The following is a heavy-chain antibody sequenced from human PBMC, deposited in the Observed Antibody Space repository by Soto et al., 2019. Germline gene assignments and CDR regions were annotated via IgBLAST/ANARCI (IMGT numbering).Heavy chain of an antibody. Sequence: QVQLVQSGAEVKKPGASVKVSCKASGSTFTSSYMHWGRQAPGQGLEWMGIINPSGGSTSYAQKFQGRVTMTRDTSTSTVYMELSSLRSEDTAVYYCARVGYSYGLDYWGQGTLVTVSS. J-gene: IGHJ4*02. CDR1: GSTFTSSY. CDR2: INPSGGST. CDR3: ARVGYSYGLDY. D-gene: IGHD5-18*01. V-gene: IGHV1-46*03.